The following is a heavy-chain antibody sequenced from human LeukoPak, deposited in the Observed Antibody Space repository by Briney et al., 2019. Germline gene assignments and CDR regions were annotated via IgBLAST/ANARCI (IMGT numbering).Heavy chain of an antibody. V-gene: IGHV3-23*01. D-gene: IGHD1-1*01. J-gene: IGHJ4*02. CDR2: ISASGNNA. CDR3: AKNTGVWDY. Sequence: GGSLRLSCAVSGFIFSTNDMTWVRQAPGKGLGWLSSISASGNNAFYADSVKGRFTISRDNSKNTVFLQMDSLRAEDTATYYCAKNTGVWDYWGQGTLVTVSS. CDR1: GFIFSTND.